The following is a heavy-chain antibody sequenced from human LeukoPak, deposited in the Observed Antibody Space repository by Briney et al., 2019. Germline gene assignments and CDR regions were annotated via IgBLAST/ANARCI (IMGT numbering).Heavy chain of an antibody. J-gene: IGHJ4*02. D-gene: IGHD3-3*01. V-gene: IGHV4-34*01. CDR1: GGSFSGYY. Sequence: SETLSLTCAVYGGSFSGYYWSWIRQPPGKGLEWIGSIYDSGSTYYNPSLKSRVTISVDTSKNQFSLKLTSVTAADTAVYYCARGGGIFGVVIIRAAFDYWGQGTLVSVSS. CDR3: ARGGGIFGVVIIRAAFDY. CDR2: IYDSGST.